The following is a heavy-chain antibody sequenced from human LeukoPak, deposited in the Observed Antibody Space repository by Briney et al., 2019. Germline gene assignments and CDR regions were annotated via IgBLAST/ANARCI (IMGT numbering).Heavy chain of an antibody. CDR2: ISYDGSNK. CDR1: GFTFSSYA. V-gene: IGHV3-30-3*01. Sequence: GGSLRLSCAASGFTFSSYAMHWVRQAPGKGLEWVAVISYDGSNKYYADSVKGRFTISRDNSKNTLYLQMNSLRAEDTAVYYCARDGENGDYDYYYNYMDVWGKGTTVTVSS. D-gene: IGHD4-17*01. J-gene: IGHJ6*03. CDR3: ARDGENGDYDYYYNYMDV.